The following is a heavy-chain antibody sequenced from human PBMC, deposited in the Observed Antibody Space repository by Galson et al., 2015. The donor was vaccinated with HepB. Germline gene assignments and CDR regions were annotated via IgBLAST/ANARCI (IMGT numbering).Heavy chain of an antibody. D-gene: IGHD6-13*01. Sequence: SVTVSCKASGFTFTSSAMQWVRQARGQRLEWIGWIVVGSGNTNYAQKFQERVTITRDMSTSTAYMELSSPRSEDTAVYYCAAGLTSSWYYYYYGMDVWGQGTTVTVSS. V-gene: IGHV1-58*02. J-gene: IGHJ6*02. CDR2: IVVGSGNT. CDR3: AAGLTSSWYYYYYGMDV. CDR1: GFTFTSSA.